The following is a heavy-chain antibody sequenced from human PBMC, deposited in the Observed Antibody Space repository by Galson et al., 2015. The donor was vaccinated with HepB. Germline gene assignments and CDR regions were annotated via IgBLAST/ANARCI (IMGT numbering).Heavy chain of an antibody. V-gene: IGHV1-18*04. CDR3: ARGHYDSSGSNAFDI. CDR1: GYSFTNFG. J-gene: IGHJ3*02. Sequence: SVKVSCKASGYSFTNFGINWVRQAPGQGLEWMGWISAYNGNTNYAQKLQGRVTMTTDTSTSTAYMELRSLTSDDTAVYYCARGHYDSSGSNAFDIWGQGTMDTVS. D-gene: IGHD3-22*01. CDR2: ISAYNGNT.